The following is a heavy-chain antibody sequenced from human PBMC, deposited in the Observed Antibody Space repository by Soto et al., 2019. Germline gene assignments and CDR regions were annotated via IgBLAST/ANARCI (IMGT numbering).Heavy chain of an antibody. D-gene: IGHD1-7*01. CDR1: GFTFSSYA. CDR2: ISGSGGST. V-gene: IGHV3-23*01. J-gene: IGHJ4*02. CDR3: AKPVFAELELGWPFDY. Sequence: EVQLLESGGGLVQPGGSLRLSCAASGFTFSSYAMSWVRQAPGKGLEWVSAISGSGGSTYYADSVKGRFTISRDNSKNTLYLQMNSLRAEDTAVYYCAKPVFAELELGWPFDYWGQGTLVTVSS.